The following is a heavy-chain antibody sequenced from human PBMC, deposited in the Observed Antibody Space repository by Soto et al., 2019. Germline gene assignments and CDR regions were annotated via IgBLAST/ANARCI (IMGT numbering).Heavy chain of an antibody. V-gene: IGHV3-23*01. CDR3: AKEPVGPDWYFDL. CDR1: GFTFRSYA. CDR2: ISGSGIST. Sequence: DVQLLESGGGLVQPGGCLRLSCAASGFTFRSYAMSWVRQAPGKGLEWVSGISGSGISTHYADSVKGRFTVSRDNSNNTLYLQMNSLRAEDTAVYNCAKEPVGPDWYFDLWGRGTLVTVSS. J-gene: IGHJ2*01.